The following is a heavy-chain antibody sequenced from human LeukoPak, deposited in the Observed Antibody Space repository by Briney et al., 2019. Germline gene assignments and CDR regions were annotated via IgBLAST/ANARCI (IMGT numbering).Heavy chain of an antibody. CDR2: IYYSGST. CDR3: ARSGDYVQDFQH. D-gene: IGHD4-17*01. V-gene: IGHV4-59*01. J-gene: IGHJ1*01. CDR1: GGSISSYY. Sequence: SETLSLTCTASGGSISSYYWSWIRQPPGKGLEWIGYIYYSGSTNYNPSLTSRVTMSVDTSKNQFSLKLSSVTAADTAVYYCARSGDYVQDFQHWGQGTLVTVSS.